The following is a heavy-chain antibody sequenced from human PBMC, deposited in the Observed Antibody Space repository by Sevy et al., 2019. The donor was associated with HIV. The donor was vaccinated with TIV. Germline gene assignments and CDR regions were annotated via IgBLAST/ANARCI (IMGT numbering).Heavy chain of an antibody. Sequence: ASVKVSCKASGGTFSSYAISWVRQAPGQGLEWMGGIIPIFGTANYAQKFQGRVTITADESTSTAYMELSSLRSEETAVYYCASGIAVAGPGYFDYWGQGTLVTVSS. J-gene: IGHJ4*02. D-gene: IGHD6-19*01. CDR3: ASGIAVAGPGYFDY. V-gene: IGHV1-69*13. CDR2: IIPIFGTA. CDR1: GGTFSSYA.